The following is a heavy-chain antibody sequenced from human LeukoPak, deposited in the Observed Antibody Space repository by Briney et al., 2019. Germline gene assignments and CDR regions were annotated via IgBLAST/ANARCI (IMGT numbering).Heavy chain of an antibody. J-gene: IGHJ4*02. D-gene: IGHD5-18*01. CDR1: GGSISSIVHF. CDR3: VSPRGFSYGYFDY. Sequence: SETLSLTRSVSGGSISSIVHFWDWIRQPPGKGLEWIGSIYYSKNTYYNPSLKSRVTISADTSKNRFSLTLGSVSATDTAVYYCVSPRGFSYGYFDYWGQGTLVTVSS. V-gene: IGHV4-39*01. CDR2: IYYSKNT.